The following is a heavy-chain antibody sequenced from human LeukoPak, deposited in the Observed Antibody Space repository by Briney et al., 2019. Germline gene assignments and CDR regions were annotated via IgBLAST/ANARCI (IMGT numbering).Heavy chain of an antibody. J-gene: IGHJ6*03. D-gene: IGHD3-16*02. Sequence: ASVKVSCKASGYTFTSYDINWVRQATGQGLEWMGWMNPNSGNTGYAQKFQGRVTMTRNTSISTAYMELSSLRSEDTAVYYCARAMGYDYVWGSYRLHYYYYMDVRGKGTTVTVSS. CDR1: GYTFTSYD. CDR3: ARAMGYDYVWGSYRLHYYYYMDV. V-gene: IGHV1-8*01. CDR2: MNPNSGNT.